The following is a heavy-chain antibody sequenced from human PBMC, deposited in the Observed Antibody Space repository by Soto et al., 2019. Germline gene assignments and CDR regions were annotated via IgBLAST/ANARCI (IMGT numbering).Heavy chain of an antibody. Sequence: PSETLSLTCTFSVVSISNAAYSWSWIRQPPGKGLEWIGYIYPSGMPFYNPSLRSRVTISIDRSNDQFSLNLRSVTAADTAVYYCARERGAYGLFQSWGQGTRVTVSS. CDR2: IYPSGMP. CDR1: VVSISNAAYS. J-gene: IGHJ5*02. V-gene: IGHV4-30-2*01. D-gene: IGHD3-10*01. CDR3: ARERGAYGLFQS.